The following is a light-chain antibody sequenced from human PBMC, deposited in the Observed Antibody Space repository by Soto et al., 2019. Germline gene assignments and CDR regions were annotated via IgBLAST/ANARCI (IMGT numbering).Light chain of an antibody. CDR1: SGDVGGYNF. CDR3: SSFTSSSTFV. Sequence: QSALTQPRSVSGSPGQSVTISCTGTSGDVGGYNFVSWYQQHPGKVPTLVIYEVSNRPSGVSNRFSGSKSGNTASLTISGLQAEDEADYYCSSFTSSSTFVFGTGTKLTVL. J-gene: IGLJ1*01. V-gene: IGLV2-14*01. CDR2: EVS.